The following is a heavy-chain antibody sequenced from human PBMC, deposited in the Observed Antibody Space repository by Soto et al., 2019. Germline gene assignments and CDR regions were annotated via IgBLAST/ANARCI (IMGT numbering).Heavy chain of an antibody. V-gene: IGHV4-59*08. Sequence: QVQLQESGPGLVKPSETLSLTCTVSGGSISSYYWSWIRQPPGKGLEWIGYIYYSGSTNYNPSLKRRVTISVDTSKNQLSLKLSSVTAAATAVYYCARRYGSYFDYWGQGTLVTVSS. CDR2: IYYSGST. CDR1: GGSISSYY. J-gene: IGHJ4*02. CDR3: ARRYGSYFDY. D-gene: IGHD4-17*01.